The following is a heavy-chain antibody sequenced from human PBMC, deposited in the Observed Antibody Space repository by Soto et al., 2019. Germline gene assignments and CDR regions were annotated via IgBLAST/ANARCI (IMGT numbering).Heavy chain of an antibody. CDR1: GGTFSTAA. CDR2: IMPIFRTA. Sequence: QVQVVQSGAEVKKPGSSVKVSCKTSGGTFSTAAISWVRQAPGQGLEWMGGIMPIFRTADYAQKFQGRATITAAXSXXXAXXELSSLRSEDTAVYYCARDEDRAQLGGNYYYLMDVWGQGTTVTVTS. CDR3: ARDEDRAQLGGNYYYLMDV. J-gene: IGHJ6*02. V-gene: IGHV1-69*12. D-gene: IGHD3-10*01.